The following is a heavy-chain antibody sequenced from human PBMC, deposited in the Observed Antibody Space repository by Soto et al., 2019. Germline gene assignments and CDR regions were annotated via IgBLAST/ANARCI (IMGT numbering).Heavy chain of an antibody. CDR3: ARDQSTGDWFDA. CDR2: INAGNGNT. D-gene: IGHD2-2*01. V-gene: IGHV1-3*01. Sequence: ASVKVSCKASGYTFTSYAIHWVRQAPGQRLEWMGWINAGNGNTKYSQKFQGRVTITRDTSASTAYMELSSLRSEDTAVYYCARDQSTGDWFDAWGQGTLVTVSS. CDR1: GYTFTSYA. J-gene: IGHJ5*02.